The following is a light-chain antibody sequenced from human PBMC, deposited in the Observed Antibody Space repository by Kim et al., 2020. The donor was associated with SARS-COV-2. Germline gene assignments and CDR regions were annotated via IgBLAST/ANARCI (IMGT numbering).Light chain of an antibody. CDR3: QQYGRSPRT. CDR2: GAS. CDR1: QSVKNNY. J-gene: IGKJ1*01. V-gene: IGKV3-20*01. Sequence: EIVLTQSPGTLYLSPGERATLSCRASQSVKNNYLAWYQQKPGQAPRLLIYGASSRATGIPDRVSGSASGTDFTLTISRLEPEDFAVYYCQQYGRSPRTFGQGTKVDIK.